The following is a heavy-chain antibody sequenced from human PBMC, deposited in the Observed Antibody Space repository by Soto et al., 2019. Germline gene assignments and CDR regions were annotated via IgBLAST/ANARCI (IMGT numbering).Heavy chain of an antibody. CDR1: GFTFSSYA. D-gene: IGHD6-6*01. Sequence: GGSLRLSCAASGFTFSSYAMSWVRQAPGKGLEWVSAISGSGGSTYYADSVKGRFTISRDNSKNTLYLQMNSLRAEDTAVYYCAKSGRSSSTYYYYYMDVWGKGTTVTVSS. CDR2: ISGSGGST. CDR3: AKSGRSSSTYYYYYMDV. V-gene: IGHV3-23*01. J-gene: IGHJ6*03.